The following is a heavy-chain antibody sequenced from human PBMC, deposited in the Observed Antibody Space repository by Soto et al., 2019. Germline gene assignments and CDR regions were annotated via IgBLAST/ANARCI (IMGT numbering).Heavy chain of an antibody. CDR2: VRPYDDST. CDR1: GYTFIRNG. J-gene: IGHJ6*02. D-gene: IGHD3-9*01. Sequence: QVQLVQSAGEMKKPGASVQVSCKDTGYTFIRNGITWVRPAPGQGFEWMGWVRPYDDSTLYAQKLPGKVTMTADTSTRIVTLTLRSLKSADTAVYYCARGGYYDNNWVKLSHSGVDVWGQGTSVTFSS. CDR3: ARGGYYDNNWVKLSHSGVDV. V-gene: IGHV1-18*01.